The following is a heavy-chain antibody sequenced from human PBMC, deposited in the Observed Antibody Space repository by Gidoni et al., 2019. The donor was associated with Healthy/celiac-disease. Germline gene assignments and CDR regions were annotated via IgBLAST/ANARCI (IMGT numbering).Heavy chain of an antibody. Sequence: EVQLFESGGGLVQPGGSLRLSCEASGLTFSSYAMSWVRQAPGKGLEWVSAISGSGGSTYYADSVKGRFTISRDNSKNTLYLQMNSLRAEDTAVYYCANGRGGYEINAFDIWGQGTMVTVSS. CDR1: GLTFSSYA. J-gene: IGHJ3*02. D-gene: IGHD5-12*01. CDR3: ANGRGGYEINAFDI. CDR2: ISGSGGST. V-gene: IGHV3-23*01.